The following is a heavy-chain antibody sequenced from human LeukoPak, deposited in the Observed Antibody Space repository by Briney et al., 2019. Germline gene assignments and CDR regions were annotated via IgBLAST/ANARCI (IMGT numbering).Heavy chain of an antibody. CDR2: INPNSGGT. Sequence: ASVKVSCKASGYTLTGYYMHWVRQAPGHGLEWMGRINPNSGGTNYAQKFQGRGTMTRDTSISTAYMELSRLRSDDTAVYYCARRGVLGGSYPFDYWGQGTLVTVSS. J-gene: IGHJ4*02. V-gene: IGHV1-2*06. CDR3: ARRGVLGGSYPFDY. CDR1: GYTLTGYY. D-gene: IGHD1-26*01.